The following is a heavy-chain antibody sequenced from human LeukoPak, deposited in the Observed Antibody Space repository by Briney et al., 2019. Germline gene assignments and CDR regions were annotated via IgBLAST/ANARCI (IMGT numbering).Heavy chain of an antibody. Sequence: GGSLRLSCAASGFTVSSNFMSWVRKPQGRGLEGVSVIYSGGTTYYADSVKGRFTISRDSSKNTLYLQMNTLRVEDTAVYYCARGVSSGWYYFDFWGQGTLVTVS. J-gene: IGHJ4*02. CDR3: ARGVSSGWYYFDF. CDR2: IYSGGTT. V-gene: IGHV3-66*01. CDR1: GFTVSSNF. D-gene: IGHD6-19*01.